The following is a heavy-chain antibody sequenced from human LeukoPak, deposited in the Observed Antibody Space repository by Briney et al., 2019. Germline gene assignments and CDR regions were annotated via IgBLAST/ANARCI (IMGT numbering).Heavy chain of an antibody. V-gene: IGHV3-66*01. CDR1: GFTFSSNY. J-gene: IGHJ4*02. Sequence: PGGSLRLSCAAAGFTFSSNYMSWVRQAPGKGLEWVSVIYSGGSTYYADSVKGRFTISRDNAKNSLYLQMNSLRAEDTAVYYCAKGKMAKSPLGYWGQGTLVTVSS. D-gene: IGHD5-24*01. CDR2: IYSGGST. CDR3: AKGKMAKSPLGY.